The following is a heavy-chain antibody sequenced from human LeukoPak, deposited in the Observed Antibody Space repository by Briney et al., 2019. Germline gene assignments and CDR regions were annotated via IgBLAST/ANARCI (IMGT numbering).Heavy chain of an antibody. V-gene: IGHV3-43*02. CDR3: AKGVRSGTYYNSFDS. CDR1: GFTLDDYA. Sequence: GGSLRLSCLASGFTLDDYAIHWVRQVPTKGLEWICLISADGDSTFYADSVKGRFTISRDTSKNSLYLQMSSLRPDDTAFYYCAKGVRSGTYYNSFDSWGQGTLVTVSS. J-gene: IGHJ5*01. D-gene: IGHD1-26*01. CDR2: ISADGDST.